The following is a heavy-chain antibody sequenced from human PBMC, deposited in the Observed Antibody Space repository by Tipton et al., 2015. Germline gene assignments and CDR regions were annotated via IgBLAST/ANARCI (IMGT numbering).Heavy chain of an antibody. CDR2: IYPGDTEA. CDR3: GSKVAGYHSSFAS. CDR1: GYTFTSYW. V-gene: IGHV5-51*01. D-gene: IGHD5-18*01. J-gene: IGHJ5*01. Sequence: QLVQSGAEVKKPGESLKISCKGSGYTFTSYWIGWVRQMPWKGLERMGMIYPGDTEARYSPSFQGQVTISADKSISTAYLQWSTLQASDTAMYYCGSKVAGYHSSFASWGQGTLVTVSS.